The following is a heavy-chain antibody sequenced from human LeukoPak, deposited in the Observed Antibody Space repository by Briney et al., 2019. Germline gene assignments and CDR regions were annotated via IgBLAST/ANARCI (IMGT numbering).Heavy chain of an antibody. Sequence: GGSLRLSCAASGFTFSSYSMNWVRQAPGKGLQWVANIKQDGSEKYYVDSVKGRFTISRDNAKNSLYLQMNSLRAEDTAVYYCARDAYNWNTAAFDIWGQGTMVTVSS. J-gene: IGHJ3*02. V-gene: IGHV3-7*01. CDR2: IKQDGSEK. D-gene: IGHD1/OR15-1a*01. CDR3: ARDAYNWNTAAFDI. CDR1: GFTFSSYS.